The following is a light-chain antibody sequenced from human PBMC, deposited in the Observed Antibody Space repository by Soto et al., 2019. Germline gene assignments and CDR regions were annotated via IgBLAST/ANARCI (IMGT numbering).Light chain of an antibody. J-gene: IGLJ1*01. Sequence: QSALTQPASVSGSPGQSITISCTGTSSDVGGYNYVSWYQQHPGKAPKLMIYDVSNRPSGVSNRLSGSKSGNTASLTISGVQAEDEADYYCSSYTSSSTPYVFGTGTKVTVL. V-gene: IGLV2-14*01. CDR2: DVS. CDR1: SSDVGGYNY. CDR3: SSYTSSSTPYV.